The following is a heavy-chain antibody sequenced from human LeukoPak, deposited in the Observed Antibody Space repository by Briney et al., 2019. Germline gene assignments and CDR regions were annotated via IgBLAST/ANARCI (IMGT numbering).Heavy chain of an antibody. J-gene: IGHJ4*02. CDR2: ISYDGSNK. Sequence: PGRSLRLSCAASGFTFSSYGMHWVRQAPGKGLEWVAVISYDGSNKYYADSVKGRFTISRDNSKNTLYLQMNSLRAEDTAVYYCAKARGSIDYWGQGTLVTVSS. CDR3: AKARGSIDY. D-gene: IGHD2-15*01. V-gene: IGHV3-30*18. CDR1: GFTFSSYG.